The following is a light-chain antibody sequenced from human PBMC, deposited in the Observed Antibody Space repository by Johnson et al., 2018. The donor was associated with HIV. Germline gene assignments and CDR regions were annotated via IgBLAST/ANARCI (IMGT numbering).Light chain of an antibody. J-gene: IGLJ1*01. V-gene: IGLV1-51*01. CDR2: DNN. CDR1: SSNIGNNY. Sequence: QSVLTQPPSVSAAPGQKVTISCSGSSSNIGNNYVSWYQQLPGTAPSLLIYDNNKRPSWIPDRFSGSKSGTSATLGITGLQTGDEADYYCGTVTSSLSVLDGCGTGTTVTVL. CDR3: GTVTSSLSVLDG.